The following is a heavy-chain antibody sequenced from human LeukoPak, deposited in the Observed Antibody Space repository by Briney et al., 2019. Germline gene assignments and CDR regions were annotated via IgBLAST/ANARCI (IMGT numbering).Heavy chain of an antibody. D-gene: IGHD2-2*01. J-gene: IGHJ4*02. Sequence: SSETLSLTCTVSGYSISSGYYWGWIRQPPGKGLEWIGSIYHSGSTYYNPSLKSRVTISVDTSKNQFSLKLSSVTAADTAVYYCARDFNIVVVPAASFDYWGQGTLVTVSS. CDR3: ARDFNIVVVPAASFDY. V-gene: IGHV4-38-2*02. CDR1: GYSISSGYY. CDR2: IYHSGST.